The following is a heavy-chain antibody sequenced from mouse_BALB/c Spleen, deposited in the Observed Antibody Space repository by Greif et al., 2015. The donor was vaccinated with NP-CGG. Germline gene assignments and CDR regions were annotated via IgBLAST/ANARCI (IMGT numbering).Heavy chain of an antibody. J-gene: IGHJ4*01. CDR2: ISSGGSYT. CDR1: GFTFSSYT. Sequence: DVQLVESGGGLVKPGGSLKLSCAASGFTFSSYTMSWVRQTPEKRLEWVATISSGGSYTYYPDSVKGRFTISRDNAKNTLYLQMSSLKSEDTAMYYCTRDRRGLLRLPAMDYWGQGTSVTVSS. CDR3: TRDRRGLLRLPAMDY. V-gene: IGHV5-6-4*01. D-gene: IGHD1-2*01.